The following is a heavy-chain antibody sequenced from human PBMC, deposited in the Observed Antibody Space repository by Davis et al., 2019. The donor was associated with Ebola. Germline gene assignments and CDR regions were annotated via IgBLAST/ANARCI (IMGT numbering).Heavy chain of an antibody. CDR3: ARANSGCTGGGCFSGHWFDP. D-gene: IGHD2-15*01. CDR1: GFTFSYYD. V-gene: IGHV3-13*01. Sequence: GASLNISCAASGFTFSYYDMQWVRQAAGKGLEWVSGIGTIGGDTHYADSVKGRFTISRDDAKNSLYLQMDSLRAGDTAIYYWARANSGCTGGGCFSGHWFDPWGQGTLVTVSS. CDR2: IGTIGGDT. J-gene: IGHJ5*02.